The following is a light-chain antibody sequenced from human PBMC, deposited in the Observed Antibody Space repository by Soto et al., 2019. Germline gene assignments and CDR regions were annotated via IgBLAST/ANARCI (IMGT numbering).Light chain of an antibody. CDR3: QQRPNWPPVIT. CDR2: DAS. V-gene: IGKV3-11*01. Sequence: EIVLTQSPATLSLSPGERATLSFRASQTFSSHLAWYQQKPGQAPRLLIYDASKRATGIPARFSGRGSGTDFTLTISSLEPEDFAGYYCQQRPNWPPVITFGQGTRLEIK. CDR1: QTFSSH. J-gene: IGKJ5*01.